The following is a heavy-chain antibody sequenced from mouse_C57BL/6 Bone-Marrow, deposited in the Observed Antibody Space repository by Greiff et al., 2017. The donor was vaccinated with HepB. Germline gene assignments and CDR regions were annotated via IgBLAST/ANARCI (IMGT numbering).Heavy chain of an antibody. CDR1: GFSLSTSGMG. J-gene: IGHJ3*01. V-gene: IGHV8-12*01. CDR2: IYWDDDT. Sequence: QVTLKVSGPGILQSSQTLSLTCSFSGFSLSTSGMGVSWIRQPSGKGLVWLAHIYWDDDTRYNPSLKSRLTISKDTSRNQVFLQITSVYTADTATYYGARSGGGSSSWFAYWGQGTLVTVSA. CDR3: ARSGGGSSSWFAY. D-gene: IGHD1-1*01.